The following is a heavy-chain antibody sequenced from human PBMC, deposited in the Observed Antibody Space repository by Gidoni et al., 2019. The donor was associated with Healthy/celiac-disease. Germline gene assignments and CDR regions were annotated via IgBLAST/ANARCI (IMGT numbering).Heavy chain of an antibody. V-gene: IGHV5-10-1*01. Sequence: EVQLVQSGAEVKKPGESLRISCKGSGYSFTSYWISWVRQMPGKGLEWMGRIDPSDSYTNYSPSFQGHVTISADKSISTAYLQWSSLKASDTAMYYCARDGPLTVTTSYYYYGMDVWGQGTTVTVSS. D-gene: IGHD4-17*01. CDR1: GYSFTSYW. J-gene: IGHJ6*02. CDR2: IDPSDSYT. CDR3: ARDGPLTVTTSYYYYGMDV.